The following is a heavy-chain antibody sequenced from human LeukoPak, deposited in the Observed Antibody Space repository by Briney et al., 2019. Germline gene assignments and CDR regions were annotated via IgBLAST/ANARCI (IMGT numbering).Heavy chain of an antibody. CDR2: MNPNSGNT. V-gene: IGHV1-8*01. D-gene: IGHD3-22*01. CDR1: GYTFTSYD. CDR3: ARGLSGYYYDSSGYYGY. J-gene: IGHJ4*02. Sequence: ASVKVSCKASGYTFTSYDINWVRQATGQGLEWMGWMNPNSGNTGYAQKFRGRVTMTRNTSISTAYMELSSLRSEDTAVYYCARGLSGYYYDSSGYYGYWGQGTLVTVSS.